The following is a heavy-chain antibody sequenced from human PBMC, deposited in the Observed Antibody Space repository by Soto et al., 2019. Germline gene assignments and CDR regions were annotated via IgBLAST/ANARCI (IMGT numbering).Heavy chain of an antibody. D-gene: IGHD5-18*01. CDR2: IIPMFGTA. Sequence: QVQLVQSGAEVKKPGSSVKVSCKASGGTFSSYAISWVRQAPGQGLEWMGGIIPMFGTANNAQKLQGRVTITADESTSTAYMELSSLRSEDTAVYYCAKNTAMAGGYYGMDVWGQGTTVTVSS. CDR3: AKNTAMAGGYYGMDV. J-gene: IGHJ6*02. CDR1: GGTFSSYA. V-gene: IGHV1-69*01.